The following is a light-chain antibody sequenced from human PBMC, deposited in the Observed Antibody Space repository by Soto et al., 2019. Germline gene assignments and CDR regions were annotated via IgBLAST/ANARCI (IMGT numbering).Light chain of an antibody. Sequence: EIVLTQSPGTLSLSPGETATLSCRASQTVGNNYLAWYQQKPGQAPRLLIHTASIRATGIPYRFSGSGSGTDFTLTVSRLEPEDFAVYYCHQHATSPLTFGQGTTLEI. J-gene: IGKJ2*01. V-gene: IGKV3-20*01. CDR3: HQHATSPLT. CDR2: TAS. CDR1: QTVGNNY.